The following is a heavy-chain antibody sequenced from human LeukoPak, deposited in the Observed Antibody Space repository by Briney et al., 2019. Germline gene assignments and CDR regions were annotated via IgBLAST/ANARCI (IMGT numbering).Heavy chain of an antibody. J-gene: IGHJ4*02. CDR3: ASSHDSSGND. V-gene: IGHV3-7*01. D-gene: IGHD3-22*01. CDR2: IKYDGSLK. Sequence: GGSLRLSCAASGFSFSSYWMAWVRQAPGKGLEWVANIKYDGSLKFYGGSVKGRFTISRDNTKNSLYLEMNSLRVDDTAQYFCASSHDSSGNDWGQGTMVTVSS. CDR1: GFSFSSYW.